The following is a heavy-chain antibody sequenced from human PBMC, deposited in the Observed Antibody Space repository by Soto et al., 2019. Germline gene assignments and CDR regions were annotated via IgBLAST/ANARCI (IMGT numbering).Heavy chain of an antibody. CDR2: IYSGGST. D-gene: IGHD3-22*01. CDR1: GFTVSSNY. CDR3: ARDSYDSSGYSDY. Sequence: EVQLVVTGGGLIQPGGSLRLSCAASGFTVSSNYMSWVRQAPGKGLEWVSVIYSGGSTYYADSVKGRFTISRDNSKNTLYLQMNSLRAEDTAVYYCARDSYDSSGYSDYWGQGTLVTVSS. J-gene: IGHJ4*02. V-gene: IGHV3-53*02.